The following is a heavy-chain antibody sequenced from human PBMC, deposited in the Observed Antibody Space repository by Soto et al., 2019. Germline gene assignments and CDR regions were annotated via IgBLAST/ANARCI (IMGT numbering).Heavy chain of an antibody. V-gene: IGHV4-4*07. CDR2: IYTSGST. Sequence: LSLTCTVSGGSISSYYWSWIRQPAGKGLEWIGRIYTSGSTNYNPSLKSRVTMSVDTSKNQFSLKLSSVTAADTAVYYCAREYPPIVLMVYASYNRFDPWGQGTLVTVSS. CDR3: AREYPPIVLMVYASYNRFDP. D-gene: IGHD2-8*01. J-gene: IGHJ5*02. CDR1: GGSISSYY.